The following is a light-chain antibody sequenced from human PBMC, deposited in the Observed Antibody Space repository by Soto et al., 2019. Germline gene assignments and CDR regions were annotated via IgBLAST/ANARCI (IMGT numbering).Light chain of an antibody. CDR2: KAS. V-gene: IGKV1-5*03. Sequence: DLQMTQPPSTLSGSVGYRVTITCRASQTISSWLAWYQQKPGKAPKLLIYKASTLKSGVPSRFSGSGSGTEFTLTISSLQPDDFATYYCQHYNSYSEAFGQGTKVDIK. CDR1: QTISSW. J-gene: IGKJ1*01. CDR3: QHYNSYSEA.